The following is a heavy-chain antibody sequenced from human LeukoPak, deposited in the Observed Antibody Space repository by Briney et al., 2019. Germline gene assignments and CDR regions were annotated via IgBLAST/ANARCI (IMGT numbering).Heavy chain of an antibody. CDR3: AKDRGGYYFDC. J-gene: IGHJ4*02. CDR1: GFTFISYA. CDR2: ILNSGGDT. V-gene: IGHV3-23*01. D-gene: IGHD4-23*01. Sequence: GGSLRLSCPASGFTFISYAMTWARQAPGRGLEWVSSILNSGGDTYYADSVKGRFTISRDNSNNTLFLQMNNLRAEDTAIYYCAKDRGGYYFDCWGQGTLVTVSS.